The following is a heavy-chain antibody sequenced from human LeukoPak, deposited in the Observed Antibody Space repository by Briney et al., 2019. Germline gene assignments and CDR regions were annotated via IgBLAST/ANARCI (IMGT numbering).Heavy chain of an antibody. CDR3: ARGLLWFGESPDDVPGNWFDP. V-gene: IGHV3-48*01. CDR2: ISSSSSTI. Sequence: GGSLRLSCAASGFTFSSYSMNWVRQAPGKGLEWVSYISSSSSTIYYADSVKGRFTISRDNAKNSLYLQMNSLRAEDTAVYYCARGLLWFGESPDDVPGNWFDPWGQGTLVTVSS. CDR1: GFTFSSYS. D-gene: IGHD3-10*01. J-gene: IGHJ5*02.